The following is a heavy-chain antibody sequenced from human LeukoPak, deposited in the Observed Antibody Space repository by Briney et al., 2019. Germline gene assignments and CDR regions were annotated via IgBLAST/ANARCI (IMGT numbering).Heavy chain of an antibody. CDR1: GFTFRSYA. CDR3: VRERYCNGTSCFELGY. V-gene: IGHV3-23*01. CDR2: ISGSGGST. J-gene: IGHJ4*02. Sequence: LSGGSLSLSCAASGFTFRSYAMSWVRQAPGKGLEWVSGISGSGGSTYHADSVKGRFTISRDNSKNTLLLQMNSLRAEDTAVYYCVRERYCNGTSCFELGYWGQGTLVTVS. D-gene: IGHD2-2*01.